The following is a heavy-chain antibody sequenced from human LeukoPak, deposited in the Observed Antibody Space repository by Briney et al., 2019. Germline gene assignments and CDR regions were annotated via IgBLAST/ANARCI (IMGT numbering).Heavy chain of an antibody. CDR3: AREGNYDVLTGYSPADY. Sequence: GRSLRLSCAASGFTFSSYAMHWVRQAPGKGLEWVSYITSTSNTVYYADSVRGRFTISRDNANNSLYLQMNSLRAEDTAVYYCAREGNYDVLTGYSPADYWGQGTLVTVSS. CDR2: ITSTSNTV. V-gene: IGHV3-48*04. J-gene: IGHJ4*02. D-gene: IGHD3-9*01. CDR1: GFTFSSYA.